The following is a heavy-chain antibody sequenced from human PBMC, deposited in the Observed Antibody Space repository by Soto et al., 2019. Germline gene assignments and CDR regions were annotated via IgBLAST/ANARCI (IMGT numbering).Heavy chain of an antibody. J-gene: IGHJ6*02. Sequence: QVQLQESGPGLVKPSQTLSLTCTVSGGSISSGGYYWSWIRQHPGKGLEWIGYIYYSGSTYYNPSRKSRVTISVDTSKNQFSLKLSSVTAADTAVYYCARGVTYYDFWSGYYYYYYGMDVWGQGTTVTVSS. CDR2: IYYSGST. V-gene: IGHV4-31*03. CDR3: ARGVTYYDFWSGYYYYYYGMDV. CDR1: GGSISSGGYY. D-gene: IGHD3-3*01.